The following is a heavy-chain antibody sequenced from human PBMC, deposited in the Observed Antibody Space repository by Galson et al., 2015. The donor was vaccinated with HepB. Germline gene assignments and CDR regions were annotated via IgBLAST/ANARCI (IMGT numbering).Heavy chain of an antibody. CDR2: VIPIFGTA. CDR3: ARGGEWATIFY. V-gene: IGHV1-69*13. CDR1: GGTFSNYA. Sequence: SVKVSCKASGGTFSNYAISWVRQAPGQGLEWMGGVIPIFGTANYAQKFQGRVTITADESTSTAYMELSSLRSEDTAVYYCARGGEWATIFYWGQGTLVTVSS. D-gene: IGHD5-24*01. J-gene: IGHJ4*02.